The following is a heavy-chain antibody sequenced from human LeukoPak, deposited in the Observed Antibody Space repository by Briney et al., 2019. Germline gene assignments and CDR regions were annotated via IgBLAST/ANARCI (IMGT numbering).Heavy chain of an antibody. J-gene: IGHJ4*02. Sequence: SETLSLTCAVYGGSFSGYYWSWIRQPPGKGLEWIGEINHSGSTNYNPSLKSRVTISVDTSKNQFSLKLSSVTAADTAVYYCARGEGSGSYYKYYFDDWVQGTLVSVSS. D-gene: IGHD3-10*01. CDR1: GGSFSGYY. CDR2: INHSGST. V-gene: IGHV4-34*01. CDR3: ARGEGSGSYYKYYFDD.